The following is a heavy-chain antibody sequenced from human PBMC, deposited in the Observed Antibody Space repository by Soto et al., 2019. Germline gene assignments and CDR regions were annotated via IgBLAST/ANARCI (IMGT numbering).Heavy chain of an antibody. CDR2: ISAYNGNT. Sequence: GAPVKVSCKASGYTFTSYGISWVRQAPGQGLEWMGWISAYNGNTNYAQKLQGRVTMTTDTSTSTAYMELRSLRSDDTAVYYCARVWDIVEVPAAMETNWFDPWGQGTLVTVSS. CDR3: ARVWDIVEVPAAMETNWFDP. V-gene: IGHV1-18*01. CDR1: GYTFTSYG. J-gene: IGHJ5*02. D-gene: IGHD2-2*01.